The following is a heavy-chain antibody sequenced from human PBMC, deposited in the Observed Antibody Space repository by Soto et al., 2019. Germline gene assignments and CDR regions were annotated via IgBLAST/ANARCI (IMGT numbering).Heavy chain of an antibody. D-gene: IGHD3-10*01. CDR3: ARDLDYYGSGNYYNRIDY. CDR2: IIPMFGTA. CDR1: GGPFSDYA. V-gene: IGHV1-69*13. J-gene: IGHJ4*02. Sequence: SVKVSCKVSGGPFSDYAVSWVRQAPGQGLEWMGGIIPMFGTANYAQKFQGRVTITADESTTTAYMELSSLRSEDTAVYYCARDLDYYGSGNYYNRIDYWGQGTLVTVSS.